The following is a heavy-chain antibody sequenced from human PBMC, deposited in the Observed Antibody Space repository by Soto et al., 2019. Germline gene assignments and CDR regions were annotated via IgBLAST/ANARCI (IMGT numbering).Heavy chain of an antibody. CDR3: ARDSEQWHNWFDP. CDR1: GFTVSSNY. Sequence: QTGGSLRLSCAASGFTVSSNYMSWVRQAPGKGLEWVSVIYSGGSTYYADSVKGRFTISRDNSKNTLYLQMNSLRAEDTAVYYCARDSEQWHNWFDPWGQGTLVTVSS. D-gene: IGHD6-19*01. CDR2: IYSGGST. J-gene: IGHJ5*02. V-gene: IGHV3-53*01.